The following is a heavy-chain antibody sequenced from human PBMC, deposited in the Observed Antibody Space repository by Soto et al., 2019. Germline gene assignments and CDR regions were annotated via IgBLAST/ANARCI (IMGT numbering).Heavy chain of an antibody. D-gene: IGHD3-10*01. V-gene: IGHV4-59*08. CDR3: ASYGAGTFFEN. CDR2: IFYSGTT. Sequence: QVQLQESGPGLVKPSETLSLTCTVSGGSIRSHYWNWIRQSPGKGLEWIGLIFYSGTTNYNPSLKSRVSMSVDTSKTQFSLNLSSVTAADMAVYYCASYGAGTFFENWGQGTLVTVSS. CDR1: GGSIRSHY. J-gene: IGHJ4*02.